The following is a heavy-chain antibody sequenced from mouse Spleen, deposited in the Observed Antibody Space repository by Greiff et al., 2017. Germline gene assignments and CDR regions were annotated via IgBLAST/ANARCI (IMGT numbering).Heavy chain of an antibody. CDR1: GYTFTSYT. V-gene: IGHV1-4*01. D-gene: IGHD1-2*01. CDR3: ALHYYGYVGFAY. J-gene: IGHJ3*01. CDR2: INPSSGYT. Sequence: VKLVESGAELARPGASVKMSCKASGYTFTSYTMHWVKQRPGQGLEWIGYINPSSGYTKYNQKFKDKATLTADKSSSTAYMQLSSLTSEDSAVYYCALHYYGYVGFAYWGQGTLVTVSA.